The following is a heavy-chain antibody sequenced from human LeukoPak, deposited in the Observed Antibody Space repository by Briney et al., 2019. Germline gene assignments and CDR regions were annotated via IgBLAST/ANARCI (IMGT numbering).Heavy chain of an antibody. CDR1: GFTLSSYW. J-gene: IGHJ4*02. D-gene: IGHD2-2*01. Sequence: GGSLRLSCAASGFTLSSYWMTWVRQAPGKGLEWVANIKQDGSEKYYVDSMRGRFTISRDNAKNSLYLQMNSLRAEDTAVYYCAREGEYQLLFDYWGQGTLVNVSS. CDR2: IKQDGSEK. CDR3: AREGEYQLLFDY. V-gene: IGHV3-7*01.